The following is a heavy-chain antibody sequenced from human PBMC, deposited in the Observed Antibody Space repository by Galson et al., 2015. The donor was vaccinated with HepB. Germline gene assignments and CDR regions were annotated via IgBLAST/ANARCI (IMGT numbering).Heavy chain of an antibody. CDR2: ITSSGGST. J-gene: IGHJ4*02. D-gene: IGHD6-19*01. CDR1: GLTFSSYA. V-gene: IGHV3-23*01. Sequence: SLRLSCAASGLTFSSYAMTWVRQAPGKGLEWVSVITSSGGSTYYADSVKGRFIISRDNSKNTLYLQMNSLRAEDTAVYFCAKKGDASGWYGGFDYWGQGTLVTVSS. CDR3: AKKGDASGWYGGFDY.